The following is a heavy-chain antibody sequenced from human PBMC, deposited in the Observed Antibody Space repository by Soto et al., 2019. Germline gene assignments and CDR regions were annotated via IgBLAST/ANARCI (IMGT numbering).Heavy chain of an antibody. Sequence: GGSLRLSCAASGFTFSSYAMHWVRQAPGKGLEWVAVISYDGSNKYYADSVKGRFTISRDNSKNTLYLQMNSLRAEDTAVYYCARDQASTVVRYYYYYYGMDVWGQGTTVTVSS. CDR3: ARDQASTVVRYYYYYYGMDV. J-gene: IGHJ6*02. CDR2: ISYDGSNK. D-gene: IGHD4-17*01. V-gene: IGHV3-30-3*01. CDR1: GFTFSSYA.